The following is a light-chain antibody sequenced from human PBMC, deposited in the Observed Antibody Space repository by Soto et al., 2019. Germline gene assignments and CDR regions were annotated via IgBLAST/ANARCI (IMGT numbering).Light chain of an antibody. V-gene: IGKV3D-7*01. CDR1: QSVSNNY. Sequence: EILLTQSPGTLSLSPGEISTLSCRASQSVSNNYLAWYQQKPGQAPRLLIYGASNRATGIPDRFSGSGSGTDFTLTISSLQPEDFAVYYCQQDYNLPPTFGGGTKVDIK. J-gene: IGKJ4*01. CDR3: QQDYNLPPT. CDR2: GAS.